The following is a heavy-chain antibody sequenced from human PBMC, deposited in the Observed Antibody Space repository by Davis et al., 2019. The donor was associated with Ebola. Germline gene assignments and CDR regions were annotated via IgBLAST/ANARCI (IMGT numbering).Heavy chain of an antibody. Sequence: ASVKVSCKVSGYTLTELSMHWVRQAPGKGLEWMGGFDPEDGETIYAQKFQGRVTITADKSTSTAYMELSSLRSEDTAVYYCARASPFGSGSYIPSGYYYGIDVWGQGTTVTVSS. CDR2: FDPEDGET. V-gene: IGHV1-24*01. CDR3: ARASPFGSGSYIPSGYYYGIDV. J-gene: IGHJ6*02. CDR1: GYTLTELS. D-gene: IGHD3-10*01.